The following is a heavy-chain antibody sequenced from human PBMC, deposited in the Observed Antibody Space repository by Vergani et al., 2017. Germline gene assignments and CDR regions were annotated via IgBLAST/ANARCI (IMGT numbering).Heavy chain of an antibody. V-gene: IGHV4-39*01. CDR3: ARHGSNYYDSSGHAFDI. Sequence: QLQLQESGPGLVKPSETLSLTCTVSGGSISSSSYYWGWIRQPPGKGLEWIGSIYYSGSTYYNPSLKSRVTITVDKSKNQFSLKLSSVTAADTAVYYCARHGSNYYDSSGHAFDIWGQGTMVTVSS. J-gene: IGHJ3*02. CDR1: GGSISSSSYY. CDR2: IYYSGST. D-gene: IGHD3-22*01.